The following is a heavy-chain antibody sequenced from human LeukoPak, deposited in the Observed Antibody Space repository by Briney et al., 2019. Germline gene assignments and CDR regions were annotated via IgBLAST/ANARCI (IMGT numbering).Heavy chain of an antibody. CDR3: ATPPTYYYDSSGYYPLFS. CDR2: ISGSGGST. Sequence: GSLRLSCAASGSTFSSYAMSWVRQAPGKGLEWVSAISGSGGSTYYADSVKGRFTISRDNSKNTLYLQMNSLRAEDTAVYYCATPPTYYYDSSGYYPLFSWGQGTLVTVSS. CDR1: GSTFSSYA. J-gene: IGHJ4*02. V-gene: IGHV3-23*01. D-gene: IGHD3-22*01.